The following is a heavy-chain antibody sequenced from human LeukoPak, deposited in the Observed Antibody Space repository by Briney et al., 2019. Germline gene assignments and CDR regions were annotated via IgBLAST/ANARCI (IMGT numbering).Heavy chain of an antibody. V-gene: IGHV3-21*01. Sequence: GGSLRLSCAASGFTFSSYSMNWVRQAPGKGLEWVSSISSSSSYIYYADSVKGRFTISRDNAKNSLYLQMNSLRAEDTAVYYCARDQGTLSITVPGFLDYWGQGTLVTVSS. CDR2: ISSSSSYI. CDR1: GFTFSSYS. CDR3: ARDQGTLSITVPGFLDY. D-gene: IGHD6-13*01. J-gene: IGHJ4*02.